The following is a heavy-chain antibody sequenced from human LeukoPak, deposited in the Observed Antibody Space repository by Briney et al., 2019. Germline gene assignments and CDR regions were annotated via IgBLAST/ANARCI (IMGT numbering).Heavy chain of an antibody. CDR3: TSFDY. CDR2: SRSKAYGGTT. Sequence: GGSLRLSCTASGFTFGDYAMSWVRQAPGKGLEWVGFSRSKAYGGTTEYAASVKGRFTISRDDSKSIAYLQMNSLKTEDTAVYYCTSFDYWGQGTLVTVSS. CDR1: GFTFGDYA. V-gene: IGHV3-49*04. J-gene: IGHJ4*02.